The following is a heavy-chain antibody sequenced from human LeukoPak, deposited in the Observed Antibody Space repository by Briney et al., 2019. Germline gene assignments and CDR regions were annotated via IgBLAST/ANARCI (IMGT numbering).Heavy chain of an antibody. J-gene: IGHJ6*03. D-gene: IGHD6-25*01. CDR1: GFTFDDYG. CDR3: AREAASYYFYMDV. CDR2: IKQDGSEK. V-gene: IGHV3-7*01. Sequence: PGGSLRLSCAASGFTFDDYGMSWVRQAPGKGLEWVANIKQDGSEKYYVDSVKGRFTISRDNAKNSLYLQMNSLRAEDTAMYYCAREAASYYFYMDVWGKGTTVTVSS.